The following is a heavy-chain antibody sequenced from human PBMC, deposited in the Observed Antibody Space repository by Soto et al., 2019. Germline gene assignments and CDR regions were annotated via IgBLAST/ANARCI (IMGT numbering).Heavy chain of an antibody. CDR2: IIPIDATV. Sequence: QVQLVQSGAEVKKPGSSVKVSCKASGGTFSNYALISWVRQAPGQGLEWMGGIIPIDATVNYAQKFQGRITFTADESTTTAYMDLGSLRSEDTAVYYCARDLLGFGYTYADVWGQGTTVTVSS. CDR1: GGTFSNYA. V-gene: IGHV1-69*12. CDR3: ARDLLGFGYTYADV. J-gene: IGHJ6*01. D-gene: IGHD6-25*01.